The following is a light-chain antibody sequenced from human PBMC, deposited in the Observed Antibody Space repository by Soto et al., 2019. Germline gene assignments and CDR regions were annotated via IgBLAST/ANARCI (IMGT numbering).Light chain of an antibody. Sequence: QSALTQPASVSGSPGQSITISCTGTSRDVGGFNYVSWYQQHPGKAPKLVIYGVFHRPSGVSNRFSGSRSGNTASLTISGLQAEDEAEYYCNSYTTSSTLVFGTGTKLTVL. CDR3: NSYTTSSTLV. CDR1: SRDVGGFNY. V-gene: IGLV2-14*01. J-gene: IGLJ1*01. CDR2: GVF.